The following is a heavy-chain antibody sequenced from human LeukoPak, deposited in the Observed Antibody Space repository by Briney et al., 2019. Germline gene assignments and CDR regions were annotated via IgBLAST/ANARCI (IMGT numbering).Heavy chain of an antibody. V-gene: IGHV5-51*01. J-gene: IGHJ6*02. CDR2: IYPGDSDT. Sequence: GESLKISCKGSGYSFTSYWIGWVRQMPGKGLEWMGIIYPGDSDTRYSPSFQGQVTISADKSISTAYLQWSSLKASDTAMYYCARQVDVRYCSGGSCSTSSYYYGMDVWGQGTTVTVSS. CDR3: ARQVDVRYCSGGSCSTSSYYYGMDV. D-gene: IGHD2-15*01. CDR1: GYSFTSYW.